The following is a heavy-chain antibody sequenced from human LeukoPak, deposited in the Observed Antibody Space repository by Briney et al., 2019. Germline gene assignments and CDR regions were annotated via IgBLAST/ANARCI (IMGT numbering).Heavy chain of an antibody. CDR3: ARETGGAGEYSYGRYYFDY. Sequence: ASVKVSCKASGYTFTGYYMHWVRQAPGQGLEWMGWINPNSGGTNYAQKFQGRVTMTRDTSISTAYMELSRLRSDDTAVYYCARETGGAGEYSYGRYYFDYWGQGTLVTVSS. J-gene: IGHJ4*02. CDR2: INPNSGGT. D-gene: IGHD5-18*01. CDR1: GYTFTGYY. V-gene: IGHV1-2*02.